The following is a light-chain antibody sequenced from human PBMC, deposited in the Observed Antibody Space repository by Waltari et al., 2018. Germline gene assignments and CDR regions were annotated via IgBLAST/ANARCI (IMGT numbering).Light chain of an antibody. CDR3: QQYNNWPPMYT. CDR2: DAS. Sequence: EIVMTQSPATLSVSPGERATLSCRASQSVSSNLALYQLKPGQAPRLLIYDASTRATGIPARFSGSGSGTEFTLTISSLQSEDFAVYYCQQYNNWPPMYTFGQGTKLEIK. CDR1: QSVSSN. V-gene: IGKV3-15*01. J-gene: IGKJ2*01.